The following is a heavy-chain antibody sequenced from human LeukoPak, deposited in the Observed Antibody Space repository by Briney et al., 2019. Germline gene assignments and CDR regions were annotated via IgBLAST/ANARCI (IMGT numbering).Heavy chain of an antibody. V-gene: IGHV4-34*01. J-gene: IGHJ6*03. CDR2: INHSGCT. CDR1: GGSFSGYY. CDR3: ARGSRHMDV. Sequence: AETLSLTCAVYGGSFSGYYWSWIRQPPGKGLEWLGEINHSGCTNYNPSLKSRVTISVDTYKNQFSLKLSSVTAADTAVYYCARGSRHMDVWGKGTTVTVSS.